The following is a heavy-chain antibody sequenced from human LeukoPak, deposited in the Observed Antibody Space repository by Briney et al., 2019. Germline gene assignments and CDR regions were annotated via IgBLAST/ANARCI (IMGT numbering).Heavy chain of an antibody. CDR3: ARDRLVIDSGIDY. CDR1: GFTFSSYA. Sequence: GRSLRLSCAASGFTFSSYAMHWVRQAPGKGLEWVAVISYDGSNKYYADSVKGRFTISRDNSKNTLYLQMNSLRAEDTAVYYCARDRLVIDSGIDYWGQGTLVTVSS. D-gene: IGHD3-10*01. J-gene: IGHJ4*02. CDR2: ISYDGSNK. V-gene: IGHV3-30-3*01.